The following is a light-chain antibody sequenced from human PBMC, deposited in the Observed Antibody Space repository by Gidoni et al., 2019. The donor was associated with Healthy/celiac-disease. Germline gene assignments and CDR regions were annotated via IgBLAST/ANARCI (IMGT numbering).Light chain of an antibody. Sequence: DIQLTQSPSTLSASVGDRVTITCLASQSISSGLAWYQQKPGNAPKLLIYKASSLESGVPSRFSGSGSGTEFTLTISSLQPDDFATYYCQQYNSYPWTFGQGTKVEIK. V-gene: IGKV1-5*03. CDR2: KAS. CDR3: QQYNSYPWT. CDR1: QSISSG. J-gene: IGKJ1*01.